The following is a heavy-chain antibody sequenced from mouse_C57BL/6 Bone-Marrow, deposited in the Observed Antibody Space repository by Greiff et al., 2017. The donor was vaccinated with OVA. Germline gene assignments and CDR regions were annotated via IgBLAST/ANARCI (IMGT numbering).Heavy chain of an antibody. J-gene: IGHJ3*01. CDR3: VGDYDEDAWFAY. V-gene: IGHV10-1*01. D-gene: IGHD2-4*01. Sequence: EVQLQESGGGLVQPKGSLKLSCAASGFSFNTYAMNWVRQAPGTGLEWVARIRSKSNNYATYYADSVKDRFTISRDDSESMLYLQMNNLKTEDTAMYYCVGDYDEDAWFAYWGQGTLVTVSA. CDR1: GFSFNTYA. CDR2: IRSKSNNYAT.